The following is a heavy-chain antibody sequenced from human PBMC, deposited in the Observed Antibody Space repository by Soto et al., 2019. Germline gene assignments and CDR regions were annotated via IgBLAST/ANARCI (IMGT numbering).Heavy chain of an antibody. CDR2: INHSGST. CDR1: GGSFSGYY. V-gene: IGHV4-34*01. Sequence: QVQLQQWGAGLLKPSETLSLTCAVYGGSFSGYYWSWIRQPPGKGLEWIGEINHSGSTNYNPSLKSRVTRSVDTSSNQCSLKLSSVTAADTAVYYCARGGYRLDVRSGMDVWGQGTTVTVSS. J-gene: IGHJ6*02. D-gene: IGHD2-2*02. CDR3: ARGGYRLDVRSGMDV.